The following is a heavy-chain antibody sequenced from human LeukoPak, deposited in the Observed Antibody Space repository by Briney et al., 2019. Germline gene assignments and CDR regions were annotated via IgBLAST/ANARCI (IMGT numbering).Heavy chain of an antibody. CDR1: GFTFSDYY. J-gene: IGHJ4*02. CDR2: ISSSGSTI. D-gene: IGHD3-16*01. Sequence: GGSLRLSCAASGFTFSDYYMSWIRRAPGKGLEWVSYISSSGSTIYYADSVKGRFTISRDNAKNSLYLQMNSLRAEDTAVYYCASGYDYVWGSYPSHFDYWGQGTLVTVSS. V-gene: IGHV3-11*04. CDR3: ASGYDYVWGSYPSHFDY.